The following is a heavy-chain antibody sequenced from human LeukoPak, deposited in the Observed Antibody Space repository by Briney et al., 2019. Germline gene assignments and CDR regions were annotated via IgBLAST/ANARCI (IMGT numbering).Heavy chain of an antibody. CDR3: ASAYYYDSSGYYYGMDV. D-gene: IGHD3-22*01. V-gene: IGHV1-69*04. CDR2: IIPILGIA. J-gene: IGHJ6*02. CDR1: GGTFSSYA. Sequence: ASVKVSCKASGGTFSSYAISWVRQAPGQGLEWMGRIIPILGIANYAQKFQGRVTITADKSTSTAYMELSSLRSEDTAVYYCASAYYYDSSGYYYGMDVWGQGTTVTVSS.